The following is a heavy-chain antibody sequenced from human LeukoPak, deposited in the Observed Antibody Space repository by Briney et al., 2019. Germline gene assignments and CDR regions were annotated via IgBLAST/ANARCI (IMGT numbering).Heavy chain of an antibody. CDR3: ARVYSSGWYPFDYYYGMDV. CDR1: GFTFSSYG. CDR2: IWYDGSNK. J-gene: IGHJ6*02. D-gene: IGHD6-19*01. Sequence: GGSLRLSCAASGFTFSSYGMHWVRQAPGKGLEWVAVIWYDGSNKYYADSVKGRFTISRDNSKNTLYLQMNSLRAEDTAVYYCARVYSSGWYPFDYYYGMDVWGQGTTVIVSS. V-gene: IGHV3-33*01.